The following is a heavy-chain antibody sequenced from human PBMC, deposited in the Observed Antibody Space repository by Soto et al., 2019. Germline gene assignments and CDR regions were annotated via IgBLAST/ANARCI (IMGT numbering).Heavy chain of an antibody. D-gene: IGHD3-3*01. V-gene: IGHV3-64D*06. CDR1: GFTFSSYA. J-gene: IGHJ6*02. CDR3: VKSEKGVFWRDYGMDV. Sequence: GGSLRLSCSASGFTFSSYAMHWVRQAPGKGLEYVSAISSNGGSTYYADSVKGRFTISRDNSENTLYLQMSSLRAEDTAVYYCVKSEKGVFWRDYGMDVWGQGTTVTVSS. CDR2: ISSNGGST.